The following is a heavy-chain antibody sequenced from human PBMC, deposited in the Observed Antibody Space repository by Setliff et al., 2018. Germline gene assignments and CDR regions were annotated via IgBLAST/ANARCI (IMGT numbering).Heavy chain of an antibody. Sequence: TLSLTCAVYGASFSGSYCSWIRQSPGKGLEWIGEINHTGSPNWIGEINHSGSPNYNPSLKSRVTMSVYTSKNQFSLKLTSVTAADTAVYYCRVWVTMIEVDVWGKGTTVTVS. CDR3: RVWVTMIEVDV. CDR1: GASFSGSY. D-gene: IGHD3-22*01. CDR2: INHSGSP. J-gene: IGHJ6*03. V-gene: IGHV4-34*01.